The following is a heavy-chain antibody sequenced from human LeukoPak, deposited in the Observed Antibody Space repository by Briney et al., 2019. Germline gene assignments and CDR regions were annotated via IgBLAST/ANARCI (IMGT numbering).Heavy chain of an antibody. Sequence: PGRSLRLSCAASGFTFSSYGTHWVRQAPGKGLEWVAVIWYDGSNKYYADSVKGRFTISRDNSKNTLYLQMNSLRAEDTAVYYCARDRARRYGMDVWGQGTTVTVSS. CDR3: ARDRARRYGMDV. J-gene: IGHJ6*02. CDR2: IWYDGSNK. V-gene: IGHV3-33*01. CDR1: GFTFSSYG.